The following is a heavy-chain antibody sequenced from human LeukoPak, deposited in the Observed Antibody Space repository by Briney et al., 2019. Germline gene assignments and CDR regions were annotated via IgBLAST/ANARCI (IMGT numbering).Heavy chain of an antibody. V-gene: IGHV1-2*02. Sequence: ASVKVSCKASGYTFTGYYMHWVRQAPGQGLEWMGWINPNSGGTNYAQKFQGRVTMTRDTSISTAYMELSRLRSDDTAVYYCARTFKGWLQLGDYFDYWGQGTLVTVSS. D-gene: IGHD5-24*01. CDR3: ARTFKGWLQLGDYFDY. CDR1: GYTFTGYY. CDR2: INPNSGGT. J-gene: IGHJ4*02.